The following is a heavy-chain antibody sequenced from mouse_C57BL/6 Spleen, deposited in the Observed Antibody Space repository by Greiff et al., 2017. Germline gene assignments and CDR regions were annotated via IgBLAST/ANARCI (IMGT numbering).Heavy chain of an antibody. J-gene: IGHJ2*01. CDR2: ISSGSSTI. CDR3: ARGSGYFDY. CDR1: GFTFSDYG. V-gene: IGHV5-17*01. Sequence: EVKLMESGGGLVKPGGSLKLSCAASGFTFSDYGMHGVRQAPEKGLEWVAYISSGSSTIYYADTVKGRFTISRDNAKNTLFLQMTSLRSEDTAMYYCARGSGYFDYWGQGTTLTVSS.